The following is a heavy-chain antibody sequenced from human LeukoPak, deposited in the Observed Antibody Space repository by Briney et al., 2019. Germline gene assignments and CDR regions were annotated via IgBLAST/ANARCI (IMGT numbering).Heavy chain of an antibody. CDR3: ARVDRYHYYPDV. CDR1: GGTFSSYS. J-gene: IGHJ6*03. Sequence: ASVKVSCKASGGTFSSYSITWVRQAPGQGLEWMGGIMPLFNTANYAQQFQGRVTITTDESTSTAYMELSSLRFEDTAMYYCARVDRYHYYPDVWGKGTTVTVSS. CDR2: IMPLFNTA. V-gene: IGHV1-69*05.